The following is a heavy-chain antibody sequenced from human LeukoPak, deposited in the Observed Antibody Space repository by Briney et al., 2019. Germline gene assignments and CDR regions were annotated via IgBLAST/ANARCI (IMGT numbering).Heavy chain of an antibody. CDR2: ISWNSGSI. J-gene: IGHJ3*02. Sequence: PGGSLRLSCAASGFTFDDYAMHWVRHAPGKGLEWVSGISWNSGSIGYADSVKGRFAISRDNAKNSLYLQMNSLRAEDMALYYCAKDMYGSGTSDAFDIWGQGTMVTVSS. V-gene: IGHV3-9*03. CDR1: GFTFDDYA. CDR3: AKDMYGSGTSDAFDI. D-gene: IGHD3-10*01.